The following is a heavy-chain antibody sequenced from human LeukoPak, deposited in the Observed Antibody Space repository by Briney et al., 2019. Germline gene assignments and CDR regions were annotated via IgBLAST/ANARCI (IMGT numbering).Heavy chain of an antibody. CDR1: GFTFSSYS. Sequence: GGSPRLSCAASGFTFSSYSMNWVRQAPGKGLEWVSSISSSSSYIYYADTVKGRFTLSRANDKNSLYLQMKSLRAEDTAVYYCARTIRSIVATSNFDYWGQGTLVTVSS. V-gene: IGHV3-21*01. D-gene: IGHD5-12*01. J-gene: IGHJ4*02. CDR3: ARTIRSIVATSNFDY. CDR2: ISSSSSYI.